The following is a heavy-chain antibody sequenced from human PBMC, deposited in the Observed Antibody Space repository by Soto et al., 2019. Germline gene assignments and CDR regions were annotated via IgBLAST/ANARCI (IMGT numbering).Heavy chain of an antibody. CDR3: ARDRTADGYNYAPGY. V-gene: IGHV3-30-3*01. D-gene: IGHD5-12*01. Sequence: GESLKISCAASGFTFSSYAMHWVRQAPGKGLEWVAVISYDGSNKYYADSVKGRFTISRDNSKNTLYLQMNSLRAEDTAVYYCARDRTADGYNYAPGYWGQGTLVTVSS. CDR2: ISYDGSNK. J-gene: IGHJ4*02. CDR1: GFTFSSYA.